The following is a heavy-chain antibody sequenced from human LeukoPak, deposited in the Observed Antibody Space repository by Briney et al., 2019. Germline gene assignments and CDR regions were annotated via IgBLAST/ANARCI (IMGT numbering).Heavy chain of an antibody. D-gene: IGHD6-13*01. CDR2: IIPIFGTA. CDR1: GGTFSSYA. V-gene: IGHV1-69*01. CDR3: ASGSSSWYLEWDRYNWFDP. J-gene: IGHJ5*02. Sequence: SVKVSCKASGGTFSSYAISWVRQAPGQGLEWMGGIIPIFGTANYAQKFQGRVTITADESTSTAYMELSSLRSEDTAVYYCASGSSSWYLEWDRYNWFDPWGQGTLVTVSS.